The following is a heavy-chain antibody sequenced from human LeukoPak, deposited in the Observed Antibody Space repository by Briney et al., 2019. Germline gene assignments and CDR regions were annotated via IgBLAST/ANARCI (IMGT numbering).Heavy chain of an antibody. V-gene: IGHV4-31*03. CDR1: GGSISSGGYY. Sequence: PSQALSLTCTVSGGSISSGGYYWSWIRQHPGKGLEWIGYIYYSGSTYYNPPLKSRVTISVDTSKNQFSLKLSSVTAADTAVYYCARLDSSGYYPFDYWGQGTLVTVSS. D-gene: IGHD3-22*01. CDR3: ARLDSSGYYPFDY. J-gene: IGHJ4*02. CDR2: IYYSGST.